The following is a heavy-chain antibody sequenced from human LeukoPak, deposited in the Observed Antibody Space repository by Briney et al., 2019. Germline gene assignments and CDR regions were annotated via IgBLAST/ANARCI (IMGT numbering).Heavy chain of an antibody. Sequence: SETLSLTCAVYGGSFSGYYWSWIRQPPGKGLEWIGEINHSGSTNYNPSLKSRVTISVDTSKNQFSLKLSPVTAADTAVYYCARGSRTPFRIVVVPAAIDYWGQGTLVTVSS. CDR3: ARGSRTPFRIVVVPAAIDY. CDR1: GGSFSGYY. CDR2: INHSGST. D-gene: IGHD2-2*01. V-gene: IGHV4-34*01. J-gene: IGHJ4*02.